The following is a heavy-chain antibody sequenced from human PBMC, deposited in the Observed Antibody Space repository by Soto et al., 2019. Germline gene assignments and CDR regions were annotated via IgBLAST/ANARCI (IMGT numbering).Heavy chain of an antibody. D-gene: IGHD2-2*01. V-gene: IGHV3-21*01. J-gene: IGHJ4*02. CDR3: TRAYSSSFAD. Sequence: RRLSCVASGFTFSRSNMKWVRQAPGKGLEWVSSISDGSTYIYYADSVKGRFTVSRDNAKNSLYLQMDSLRVEDTAVYYCTRAYSSSFADWGQGTLVTVSS. CDR1: GFTFSRSN. CDR2: ISDGSTYI.